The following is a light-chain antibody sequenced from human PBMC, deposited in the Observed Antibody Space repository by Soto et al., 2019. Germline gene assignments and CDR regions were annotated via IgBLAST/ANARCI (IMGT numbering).Light chain of an antibody. V-gene: IGKV3-15*01. Sequence: EIVMTQSPATLSLPPGERATLSCRASQSVSTNLAWYQQKPGQAPRLLIYGASTRATRIPARFSGSGSETEFTLTISSLQSEDFAVYYCQQYNNWPPMYTFGQGTKLEIK. CDR1: QSVSTN. J-gene: IGKJ2*01. CDR2: GAS. CDR3: QQYNNWPPMYT.